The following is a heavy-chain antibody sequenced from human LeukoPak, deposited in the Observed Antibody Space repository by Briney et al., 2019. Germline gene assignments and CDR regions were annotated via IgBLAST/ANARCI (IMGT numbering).Heavy chain of an antibody. CDR2: ISSSSSYI. CDR1: GFTFGDYA. J-gene: IGHJ6*02. V-gene: IGHV3-21*01. Sequence: PGRSLRLSCTASGFTFGDYAMTWVRQAPGKGLEWVSSISSSSSYIYYADSVKGRFTISRDNAKNSLYLQMNSLRAEDTAVYYCAREQEVDDSSGYYAYYYYYGMDVWGQGTTVTVSS. CDR3: AREQEVDDSSGYYAYYYYYGMDV. D-gene: IGHD3-22*01.